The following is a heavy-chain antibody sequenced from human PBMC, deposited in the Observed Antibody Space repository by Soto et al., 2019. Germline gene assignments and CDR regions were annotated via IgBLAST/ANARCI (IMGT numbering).Heavy chain of an antibody. CDR2: ISRSGSHI. J-gene: IGHJ4*02. V-gene: IGHV3-21*01. CDR3: AGDIVATINDRDY. CDR1: GFTFSSYS. D-gene: IGHD5-12*01. Sequence: EVQLVESGGGLVKPGGSLRLSCAASGFTFSSYSMNWVRQAPGKGLEWVSSISRSGSHIYYAESVKGRFTISRDNAKNSLYLQMNSLRAEDTAVYYCAGDIVATINDRDYWGQGTLVTVSS.